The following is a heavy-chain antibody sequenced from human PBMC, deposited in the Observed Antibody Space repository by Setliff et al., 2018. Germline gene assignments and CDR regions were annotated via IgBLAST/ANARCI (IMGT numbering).Heavy chain of an antibody. Sequence: ASVKVSCKASGYTFTSYGINWVRQAPGQRLEWVGWISGYNGDTNYAQKFQGRVTLTTDRSTSTAYMELRSLKSDDTAVYYCARCLPFLSGYDRAAFDSWGQGTLVTVSS. CDR1: GYTFTSYG. CDR3: ARCLPFLSGYDRAAFDS. V-gene: IGHV1-18*01. D-gene: IGHD5-12*01. J-gene: IGHJ4*02. CDR2: ISGYNGDT.